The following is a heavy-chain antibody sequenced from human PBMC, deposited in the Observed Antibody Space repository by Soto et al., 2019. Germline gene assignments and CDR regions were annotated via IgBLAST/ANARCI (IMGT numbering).Heavy chain of an antibody. CDR1: GYTVTRYY. CDR3: ARDSSSNWAH. D-gene: IGHD6-13*01. Sequence: GGSVKVSCQASGYTVTRYYLNWVRQAPGQGLEWMGIINPSGGSTSYAQKFQGRVTMTRDTSTSTVYMELSSLRSEDTAVYYCARDSSSNWAHWGQGTLVTVSS. J-gene: IGHJ4*02. CDR2: INPSGGST. V-gene: IGHV1-46*01.